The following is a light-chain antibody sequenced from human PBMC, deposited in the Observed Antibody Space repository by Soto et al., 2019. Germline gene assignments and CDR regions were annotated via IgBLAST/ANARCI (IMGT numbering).Light chain of an antibody. J-gene: IGLJ2*01. Sequence: QSALTQPASVSGSPGQSITISCTGSSSDVGLYNYVSWYQQHPGKAPKLMIYDVSDRPSGVSDRFSGSKSGNTASLTISGLQADDEADYFCSSYTSDTTHVVFGGGTKLTVL. CDR3: SSYTSDTTHVV. CDR1: SSDVGLYNY. CDR2: DVS. V-gene: IGLV2-14*03.